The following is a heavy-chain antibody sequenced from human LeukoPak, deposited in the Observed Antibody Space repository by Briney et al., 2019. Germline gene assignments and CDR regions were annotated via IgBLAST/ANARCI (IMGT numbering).Heavy chain of an antibody. D-gene: IGHD3-22*01. CDR2: ISSSSSTI. CDR1: GFTFSSYS. J-gene: IGHJ4*02. CDR3: ARGEYNYYDSSAYYYYFDC. Sequence: GGSLRLSCAAFGFTFSSYSMNWVRQAPGKGLEWVSYISSSSSTIYYADSVKGRFTISRDNAKNSLYLQMNSLSAEDTALYYCARGEYNYYDSSAYYYYFDCWGQGTLVTVSS. V-gene: IGHV3-48*01.